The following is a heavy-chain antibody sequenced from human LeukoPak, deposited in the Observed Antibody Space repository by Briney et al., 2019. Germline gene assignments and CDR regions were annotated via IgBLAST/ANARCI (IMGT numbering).Heavy chain of an antibody. CDR2: MNPNSGNT. Sequence: EASVKVSCKASGYTFTSYDINWVRQATGQGLEWMGWMNPNSGNTGYAQKFQGRVTITRNTSISTAYMELSSLRSEDTAVYYCARGTCSGGSCYPDYYYMDVWGKGTTVTVSS. CDR1: GYTFTSYD. D-gene: IGHD2-15*01. V-gene: IGHV1-8*03. CDR3: ARGTCSGGSCYPDYYYMDV. J-gene: IGHJ6*03.